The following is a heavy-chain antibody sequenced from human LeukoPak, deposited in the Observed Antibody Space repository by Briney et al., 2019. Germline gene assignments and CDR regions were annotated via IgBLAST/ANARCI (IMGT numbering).Heavy chain of an antibody. CDR1: GFTFSDYY. J-gene: IGHJ3*02. D-gene: IGHD2-2*01. Sequence: GVSLRLSCAAYGFTFSDYYMSWNRHAPGQELVGVSYISTSGTTIDYTYSVKGRLTCSAGNAKNSLYLQMNSLRVEDTAVYYCAREVVPAALPSPDAFDIWGQETMVTVSS. V-gene: IGHV3-11*01. CDR3: AREVVPAALPSPDAFDI. CDR2: ISTSGTTI.